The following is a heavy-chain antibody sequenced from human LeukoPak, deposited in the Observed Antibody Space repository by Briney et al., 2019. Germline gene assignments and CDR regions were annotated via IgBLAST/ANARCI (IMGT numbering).Heavy chain of an antibody. J-gene: IGHJ4*02. CDR1: GGSISSSSYY. D-gene: IGHD6-13*01. CDR3: ARHLQQLLRSYKRGFDY. CDR2: MYYSGST. V-gene: IGHV4-39*01. Sequence: SETLSLTCTISGGSISSSSYYWGWIRQPPGKGLEWIGSMYYSGSTYYNPSLKSRVTISVDTSKNQFSLNLSSVTAADTAVYYCARHLQQLLRSYKRGFDYWGQGTLVTVSS.